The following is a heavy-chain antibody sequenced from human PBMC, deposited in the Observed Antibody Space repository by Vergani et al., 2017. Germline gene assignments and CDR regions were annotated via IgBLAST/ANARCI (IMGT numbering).Heavy chain of an antibody. CDR1: GGSISSYY. D-gene: IGHD2-21*02. Sequence: QVQLQESGPGLVKPSETLSLTCTVSGGSISSYYWSWIRQPPGKGLEWIGYIYYSGSTNYNPSLKSRVTISVDTSKNQFSLKLSSVTAADTAVYYFARDRLEKVKTAGDAFDIWGQGTMVTVSS. V-gene: IGHV4-59*01. CDR3: ARDRLEKVKTAGDAFDI. CDR2: IYYSGST. J-gene: IGHJ3*02.